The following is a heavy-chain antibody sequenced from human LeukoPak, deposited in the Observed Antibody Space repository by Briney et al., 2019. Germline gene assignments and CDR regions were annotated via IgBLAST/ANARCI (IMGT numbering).Heavy chain of an antibody. D-gene: IGHD1-26*01. J-gene: IGHJ4*02. V-gene: IGHV3-21*01. Sequence: GGSLRLSCAASGFTFSSYSMNWVRQAPGKGLEWVSSISSSSSYIYYADSVKGRFTISRDNAKNSLYLRMNSLRAEDTAVYYCARDSGGGSYPIGAYYFDYWGQGTLVTVSS. CDR2: ISSSSSYI. CDR3: ARDSGGGSYPIGAYYFDY. CDR1: GFTFSSYS.